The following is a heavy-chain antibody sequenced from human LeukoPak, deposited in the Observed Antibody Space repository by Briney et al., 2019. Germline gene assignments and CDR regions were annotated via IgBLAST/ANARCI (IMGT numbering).Heavy chain of an antibody. CDR2: ISGSGGST. Sequence: GSLRLSCAASGFTVSSNYMSWVRQAPGKGLEWVSAISGSGGSTYYADSVKGRFTISRDNSKNTLYLQMNSLRAEDTAVYYCAKKMGYCSGGSCSGSIFPFDYWGQGTLVTVSS. D-gene: IGHD2-15*01. J-gene: IGHJ4*02. CDR3: AKKMGYCSGGSCSGSIFPFDY. V-gene: IGHV3-23*01. CDR1: GFTVSSNY.